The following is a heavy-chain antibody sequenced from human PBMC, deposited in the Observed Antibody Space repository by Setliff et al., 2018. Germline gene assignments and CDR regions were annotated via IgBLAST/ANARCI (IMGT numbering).Heavy chain of an antibody. CDR2: IYYDGTT. Sequence: SETLSLTCTVSGDSINNVDLYWGWVRQPPGKGPEWLGTIYYDGTTHYSPSLESRVTISVDTTKNQFSLRPTSVTAADTAVYYCARNPASFQYSFDHWGRGTLVTVSS. V-gene: IGHV4-39*07. D-gene: IGHD5-12*01. CDR1: GDSINNVDLY. CDR3: ARNPASFQYSFDH. J-gene: IGHJ2*01.